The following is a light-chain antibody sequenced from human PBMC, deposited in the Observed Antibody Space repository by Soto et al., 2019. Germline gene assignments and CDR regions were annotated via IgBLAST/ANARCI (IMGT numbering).Light chain of an antibody. CDR3: SSFTSRFTFV. J-gene: IGLJ1*01. Sequence: QSALTQPASVSGSPGQSIAISCTGTRSDVGAYNYVSWYQQHPGKAPKLMISEVTNRPSGVSDRFSGSKSRNTASLTVSGLQAEDEADYYCSSFTSRFTFVFGTGTKVTVL. V-gene: IGLV2-14*01. CDR2: EVT. CDR1: RSDVGAYNY.